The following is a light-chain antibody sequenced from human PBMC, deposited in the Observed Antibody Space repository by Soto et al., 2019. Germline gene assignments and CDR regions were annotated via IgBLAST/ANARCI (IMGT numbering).Light chain of an antibody. J-gene: IGKJ1*01. CDR2: AAS. CDR3: LQCNIYPLT. V-gene: IGKV1-17*01. Sequence: DIQMTQSPSSLSASVGDRVTITCRARQGIRNELDWYQQKPSKAPERLIYAASSLRSGVPSRFRGRGSWPKFTVTFSSLKAEDWASYDCLQCNIYPLTFGLGNNVDIK. CDR1: QGIRNE.